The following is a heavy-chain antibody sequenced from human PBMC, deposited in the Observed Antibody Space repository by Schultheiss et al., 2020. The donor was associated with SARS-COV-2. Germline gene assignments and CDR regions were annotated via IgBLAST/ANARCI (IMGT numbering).Heavy chain of an antibody. J-gene: IGHJ4*02. Sequence: SETLSLTCAVYGGSFSGYYWSWIRQPPGKGLEWIGEINHSGSTNYNPSLKSRVTISVDTSKNQFSLKLSSVTAADTAVYYCARDVNSGNYDILTGYYTLGGYFDYWGQGTLVTVSS. CDR1: GGSFSGYY. D-gene: IGHD3-9*01. CDR3: ARDVNSGNYDILTGYYTLGGYFDY. CDR2: INHSGST. V-gene: IGHV4-34*01.